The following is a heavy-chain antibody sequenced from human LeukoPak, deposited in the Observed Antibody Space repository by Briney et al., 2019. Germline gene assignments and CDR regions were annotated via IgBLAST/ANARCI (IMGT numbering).Heavy chain of an antibody. CDR1: GYTFTSYD. CDR3: ARAQYDILTGYTYYLDY. D-gene: IGHD3-9*01. J-gene: IGHJ4*02. Sequence: ASVKVSCKASGYTFTSYDINWVRQATGQGLEWMGWMNPNSGNTGYAQKFQGRVTMTRNTSISTAYMELSSLRSEDTAVYYCARAQYDILTGYTYYLDYRGQGTLVTVSS. V-gene: IGHV1-8*01. CDR2: MNPNSGNT.